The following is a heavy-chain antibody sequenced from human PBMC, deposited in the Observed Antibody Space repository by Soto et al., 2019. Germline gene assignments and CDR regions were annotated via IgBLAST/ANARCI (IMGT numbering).Heavy chain of an antibody. Sequence: PSDTLSLTCAVYGGSFSGYYWSWIRQSPGKGLEWIAEINDSGSTSYNPSLKSRVTMSVDTSKNQFSLKLSSVTAADTAVYYCARADLYYSDSGSPFDCWGQGTLVTVSS. V-gene: IGHV4-34*01. CDR3: ARADLYYSDSGSPFDC. CDR2: INDSGST. CDR1: GGSFSGYY. J-gene: IGHJ4*02. D-gene: IGHD3-10*01.